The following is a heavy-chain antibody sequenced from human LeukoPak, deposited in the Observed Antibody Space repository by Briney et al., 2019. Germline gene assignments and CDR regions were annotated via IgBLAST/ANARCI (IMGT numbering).Heavy chain of an antibody. CDR2: IKSKTDGGTT. CDR3: TPTKGAGTSDY. CDR1: GFTFSNAW. V-gene: IGHV3-15*01. D-gene: IGHD4/OR15-4a*01. Sequence: PRGSLRLSCAASGFTFSNAWMSWVRQAPGKGLEWVGRIKSKTDGGTTDYAAPVKGRFTISRDDSKNTLYLQMNSLKTEDTAVYYCTPTKGAGTSDYWGEGTLVTVSS. J-gene: IGHJ4*02.